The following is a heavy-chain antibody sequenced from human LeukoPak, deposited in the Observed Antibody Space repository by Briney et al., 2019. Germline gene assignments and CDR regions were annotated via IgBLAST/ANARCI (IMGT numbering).Heavy chain of an antibody. J-gene: IGHJ1*01. V-gene: IGHV4-39*07. Sequence: SETLSLTCTVSGGSTSSSSYYWGWIRQPPGKGLEWIGSIYYSGSTYYNPSLKSRVTISVDTSKNQFSLKLSSVTAADTAVYYCARYLDYGGNSRVFQHWGQGTLVTVSS. CDR3: ARYLDYGGNSRVFQH. CDR2: IYYSGST. CDR1: GGSTSSSSYY. D-gene: IGHD4-23*01.